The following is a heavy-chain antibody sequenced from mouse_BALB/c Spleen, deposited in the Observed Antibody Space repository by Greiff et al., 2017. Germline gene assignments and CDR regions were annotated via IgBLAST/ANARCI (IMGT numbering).Heavy chain of an antibody. V-gene: IGHV2-9-2*01. J-gene: IGHJ4*01. CDR1: GFSLTSYD. D-gene: IGHD1-1*01. CDR3: VRDPYYGTGAMDY. Sequence: QVQLQQSGPGLVAPSQSLSITCTVSGFSLTSYDISWIRQPPGKGLEWLGVIWTGGGTNYNSAFMSRLSISKDNSKSQVFLKMNSLQTDDTAIYYCVRDPYYGTGAMDYWGQGTSVTVSS. CDR2: IWTGGGT.